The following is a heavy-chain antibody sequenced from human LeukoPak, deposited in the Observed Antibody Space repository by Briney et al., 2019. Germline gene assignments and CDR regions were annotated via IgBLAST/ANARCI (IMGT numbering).Heavy chain of an antibody. J-gene: IGHJ4*02. CDR2: ISYDGSNK. CDR1: GFTFSSYA. V-gene: IGHV3-30*04. CDR3: ARHLSGVTGYTYGRGIDY. D-gene: IGHD5-18*01. Sequence: GGSLRLSCAASGFTFSSYAMHWVRQAPGKGLEWVAVISYDGSNKYYADSVKGRFTISRDNSKNTLYLQMNTLRAEDTAVYYCARHLSGVTGYTYGRGIDYWGQGTLVTVSS.